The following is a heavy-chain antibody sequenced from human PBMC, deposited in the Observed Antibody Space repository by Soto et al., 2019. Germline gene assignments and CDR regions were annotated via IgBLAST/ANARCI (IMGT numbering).Heavy chain of an antibody. Sequence: SLRLSCAASGFTFSNAWMNWVRQAPGKGLEWVANIKQDGSEKYYVDSVKGRFTISRDNAKNSLYLQMNSLRAEDTAVYYCAGDAFDIWGQGTMVTVSS. CDR2: IKQDGSEK. J-gene: IGHJ3*02. V-gene: IGHV3-7*01. CDR3: AGDAFDI. CDR1: GFTFSNAW.